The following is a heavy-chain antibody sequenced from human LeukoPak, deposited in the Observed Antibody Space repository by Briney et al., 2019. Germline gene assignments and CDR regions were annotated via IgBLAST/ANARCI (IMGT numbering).Heavy chain of an antibody. J-gene: IGHJ4*02. CDR3: ARLTRQLSGSSNDY. CDR1: GFTFSSYS. V-gene: IGHV3-48*01. Sequence: GGSLRLSCAASGFTFSSYSMNWVRQIPGKRLEWVSYISSTSSTIYYADSVKGRFTVSRDNAKNSLYLQMNGLRAEDTAVYYCARLTRQLSGSSNDYWGQGTLVTVSS. D-gene: IGHD3-10*01. CDR2: ISSTSSTI.